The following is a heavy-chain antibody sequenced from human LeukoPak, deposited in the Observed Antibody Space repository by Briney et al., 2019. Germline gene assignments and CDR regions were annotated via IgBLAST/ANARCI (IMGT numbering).Heavy chain of an antibody. Sequence: SETLSLTCTVSGGSISSSSYYWGWIRQPPGKGLEWIGSIYYSGSTYYNPSLKSRVTISVDTSKNQFSLKLSSVTAADTAVYYCAIIRGVIYYYFDYWGQGTLVTVSS. CDR3: AIIRGVIYYYFDY. CDR2: IYYSGST. V-gene: IGHV4-39*07. CDR1: GGSISSSSYY. J-gene: IGHJ4*02. D-gene: IGHD3-10*01.